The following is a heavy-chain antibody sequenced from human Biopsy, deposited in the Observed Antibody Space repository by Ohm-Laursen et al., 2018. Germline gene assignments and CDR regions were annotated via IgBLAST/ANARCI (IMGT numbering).Heavy chain of an antibody. Sequence: GTLSLTCTVSRDSISNYYWTWIRQSPGKGLEWIGYFRFEDRTSYNSSLKSRVTISADMSKNQFSLRLSSVTAADTAVYYCALGGGSYVNFDYWGQGTLVTVSS. V-gene: IGHV4-59*13. CDR1: RDSISNYY. D-gene: IGHD1-26*01. CDR2: FRFEDRT. J-gene: IGHJ4*02. CDR3: ALGGGSYVNFDY.